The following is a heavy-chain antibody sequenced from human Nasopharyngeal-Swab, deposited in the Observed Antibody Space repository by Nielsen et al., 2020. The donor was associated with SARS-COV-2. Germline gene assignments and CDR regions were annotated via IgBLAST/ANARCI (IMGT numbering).Heavy chain of an antibody. D-gene: IGHD6-19*01. CDR3: AKDTSGWFLDY. CDR2: ISYDGSNK. Sequence: GESLKISCAASGFTFSSYGMHWVRQAPGKGLEWVAVISYDGSNKYYADSVKGRCTISRDNSKNTLYLQMNSLRAEDTAVYYCAKDTSGWFLDYWGQGTLVTVSP. J-gene: IGHJ4*02. V-gene: IGHV3-30*18. CDR1: GFTFSSYG.